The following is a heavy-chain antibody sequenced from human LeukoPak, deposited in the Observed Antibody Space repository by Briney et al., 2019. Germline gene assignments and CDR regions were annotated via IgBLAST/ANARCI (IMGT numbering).Heavy chain of an antibody. Sequence: GGSLRLSCSTSGFTFSFYGMHWVRQAPGKGLEWVAFIQYDGSYKFYADSVKGRFTISRDNSKNTLYLQMNSLRAEDTAVYYCAKGGKWLPFAYWGQGTLVTVSS. CDR1: GFTFSFYG. J-gene: IGHJ4*02. CDR3: AKGGKWLPFAY. CDR2: IQYDGSYK. V-gene: IGHV3-30*02. D-gene: IGHD3-22*01.